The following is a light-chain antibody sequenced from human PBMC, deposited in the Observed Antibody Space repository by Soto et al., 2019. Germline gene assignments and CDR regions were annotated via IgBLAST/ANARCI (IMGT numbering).Light chain of an antibody. V-gene: IGKV3-20*02. J-gene: IGKJ4*01. CDR1: LRIGRSF. Sequence: SCVCRLRIGRSFLAWYQQKPGQAPRXLXYGSSSRATGIPARFGGSRSGPEFTLTIHSLQSEHFAIYYCQPHKKSTPTFVGGT. CDR3: QPHKKSTPT. CDR2: GSS.